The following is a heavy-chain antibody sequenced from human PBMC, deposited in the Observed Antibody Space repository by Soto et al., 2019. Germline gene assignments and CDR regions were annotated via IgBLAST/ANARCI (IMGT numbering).Heavy chain of an antibody. D-gene: IGHD6-19*01. V-gene: IGHV4-34*01. CDR1: GGSFSGYS. J-gene: IGHJ4*01. CDR2: INYTGTT. CDR3: AREGGSGWYYYVY. Sequence: SETLSLTCAVNGGSFSGYSWTWIRQAPGKGLDWIGEINYTGTTNYSPSLKSRVTLSVDTSKNQFSLELRSVSAADTAVYYCAREGGSGWYYYVYWGHGTLVTVSS.